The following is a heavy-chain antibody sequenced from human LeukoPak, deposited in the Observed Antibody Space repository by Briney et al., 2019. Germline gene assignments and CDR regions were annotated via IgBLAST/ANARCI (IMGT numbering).Heavy chain of an antibody. CDR2: IYNSGST. J-gene: IGHJ6*03. CDR1: GGSVSSGSYY. CDR3: ARDSRPRGYYYYYMDV. Sequence: SETLSLTCTVSGGSVSSGSYYWSCIRQPPGKGLEWIGYIYNSGSTNYNPSLKSRVTISVDTSKNQFSLKLSSVTAADTAVYYCARDSRPRGYYYYYMDVWGKGTTVTVSS. V-gene: IGHV4-61*01.